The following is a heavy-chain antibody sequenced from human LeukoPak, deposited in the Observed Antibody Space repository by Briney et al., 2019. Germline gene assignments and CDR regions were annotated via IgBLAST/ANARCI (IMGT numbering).Heavy chain of an antibody. Sequence: GGSLRLSCAASGFTFSSYAMSWVRQAPGKGLEWVANIKQDGSDKYYVDSVKGRFTISRDNAKNSLFLQMNSLRAEDAAVYYCARDGDSSTFDYWGQGTLVTVSS. CDR3: ARDGDSSTFDY. D-gene: IGHD6-13*01. V-gene: IGHV3-7*01. J-gene: IGHJ4*02. CDR2: IKQDGSDK. CDR1: GFTFSSYA.